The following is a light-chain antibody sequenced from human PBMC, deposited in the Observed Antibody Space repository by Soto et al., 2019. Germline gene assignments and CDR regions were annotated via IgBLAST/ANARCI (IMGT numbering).Light chain of an antibody. CDR3: QSYDSRLSVV. Sequence: QSVLTHPPSVSGAPGQRVTISCTGSSSNIGAGYDVHWYQQLPGTAPKLLIYGNSNRPSGVPDRFSGSKSGTSASLAITGLQAEDEADYYCQSYDSRLSVVFGGGTKLTVL. J-gene: IGLJ3*02. CDR2: GNS. V-gene: IGLV1-40*01. CDR1: SSNIGAGYD.